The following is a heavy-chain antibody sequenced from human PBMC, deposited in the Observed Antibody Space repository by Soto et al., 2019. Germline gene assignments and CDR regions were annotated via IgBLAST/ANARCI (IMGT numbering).Heavy chain of an antibody. CDR3: ARRPRYSNYVDY. CDR1: GFSLSTDGVG. Sequence: QITLKESGPTLVKPTQTLTLTCTFSGFSLSTDGVGVGWIRQPPGKALEWLALIYWNDDKRYSPFLKSRLTIAKDTSKNQVAPTITNVDPADTATYYCARRPRYSNYVDYWGQGTLVTVSS. J-gene: IGHJ4*02. CDR2: IYWNDDK. V-gene: IGHV2-5*01. D-gene: IGHD4-4*01.